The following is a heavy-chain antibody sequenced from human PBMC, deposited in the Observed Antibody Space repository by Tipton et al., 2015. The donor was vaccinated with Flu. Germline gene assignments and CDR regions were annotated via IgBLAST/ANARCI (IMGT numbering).Heavy chain of an antibody. J-gene: IGHJ3*02. CDR3: ARGYYDSSGYYLDAFDI. Sequence: TLSLTCSVSGDSIGSDYYWGWIRQPPGKGLQWIGNVHRTGGAYYNPSLTSRLTISVDTSKNQFAPKLSSVTAADTAVYYCARGYYDSSGYYLDAFDIWGQGTMVTVSS. CDR2: VHRTGGA. CDR1: GDSIGSDYY. D-gene: IGHD3-22*01. V-gene: IGHV4-38-2*02.